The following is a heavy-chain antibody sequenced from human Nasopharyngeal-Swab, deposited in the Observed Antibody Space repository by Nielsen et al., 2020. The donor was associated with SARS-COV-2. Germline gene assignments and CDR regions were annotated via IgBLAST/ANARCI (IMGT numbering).Heavy chain of an antibody. CDR2: INHSGST. Sequence: WIRQPPGKGLEWIGEINHSGSTNYNPSLKSRVTISVDTSKNQFSLKLSSVTAADTAVYYCARERGAPLSERPYYYDSSGGLDAFDIWGQGTVVTVSS. D-gene: IGHD3-22*01. CDR3: ARERGAPLSERPYYYDSSGGLDAFDI. J-gene: IGHJ3*02. V-gene: IGHV4-34*01.